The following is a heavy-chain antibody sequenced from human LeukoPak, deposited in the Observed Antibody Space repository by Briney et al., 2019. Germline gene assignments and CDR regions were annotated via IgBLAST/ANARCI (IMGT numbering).Heavy chain of an antibody. CDR2: IYYSGST. V-gene: IGHV4-59*01. CDR3: ARSGTYSSSWYVH. CDR1: GGSFSGYY. D-gene: IGHD6-13*01. Sequence: PSETLSLTCAVSGGSFSGYYWSWIRQPPGKGLEWIGYIYYSGSTNYNPSLKSRVTISVDTSKNQFSLKLSSVTAADTAVYYCARSGTYSSSWYVHWGQGTLVTVSS. J-gene: IGHJ4*02.